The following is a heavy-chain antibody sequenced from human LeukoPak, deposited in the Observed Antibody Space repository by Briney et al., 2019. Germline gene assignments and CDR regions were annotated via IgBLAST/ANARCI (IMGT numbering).Heavy chain of an antibody. V-gene: IGHV1-69*05. CDR2: IIPIFGTA. Sequence: GASVKVSCKASGYTFTGYYMHWVRQAPGQGLEWMGRIIPIFGTANYAQKFQGRVTITTDESTSTAYMELSSLRSEDTAVYYCAREVGEGELDAFDIWGQGIMVTVSS. CDR1: GYTFTGYY. CDR3: AREVGEGELDAFDI. D-gene: IGHD1-26*01. J-gene: IGHJ3*02.